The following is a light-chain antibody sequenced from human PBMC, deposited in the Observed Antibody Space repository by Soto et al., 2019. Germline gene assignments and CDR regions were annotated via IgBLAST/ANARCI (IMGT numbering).Light chain of an antibody. Sequence: SYELTQPPAVSVSPGQTASITCTGDKLGDKYASWYQQKPGQSPVLVIHQDNKRPSGIPERFSGSNSGNTATLTISGTQAMDEDHYYCQTWGRGTHVVFGGGTKLTVL. J-gene: IGLJ2*01. V-gene: IGLV3-1*01. CDR3: QTWGRGTHVV. CDR2: QDN. CDR1: KLGDKY.